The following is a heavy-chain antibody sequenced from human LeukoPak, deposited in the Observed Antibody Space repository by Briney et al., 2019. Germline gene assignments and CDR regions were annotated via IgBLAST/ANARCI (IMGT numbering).Heavy chain of an antibody. V-gene: IGHV3-23*01. CDR1: GFTFSSSV. D-gene: IGHD4-23*01. CDR2: ISGSGGST. Sequence: GGSLRLSCAASGFTFSSSVMSWVRQAPGKGLEWVSSISGSGGSTYYADSVKGRFSVSRDNSKNTLYLQMNSLRAEDTAVYYCAKRIGGGSYYFEYWGQGTLVTVSS. J-gene: IGHJ4*02. CDR3: AKRIGGGSYYFEY.